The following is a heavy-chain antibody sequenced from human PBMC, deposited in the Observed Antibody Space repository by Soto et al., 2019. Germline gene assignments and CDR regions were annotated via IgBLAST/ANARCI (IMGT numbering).Heavy chain of an antibody. V-gene: IGHV4-30-2*01. CDR3: ARVPDR. J-gene: IGHJ5*02. CDR2: IYHSGST. Sequence: SDTLSGNCAVVGGSIRRLCYSWSWIRQPPGKGLEWIGYIYHSGSTYYNPSLKSRVTISVDRSKNQFSLKLSSVTAADTAVYYCARVPDRWGQGTLVTVS. CDR1: GGSIRRLCYS. D-gene: IGHD2-2*01.